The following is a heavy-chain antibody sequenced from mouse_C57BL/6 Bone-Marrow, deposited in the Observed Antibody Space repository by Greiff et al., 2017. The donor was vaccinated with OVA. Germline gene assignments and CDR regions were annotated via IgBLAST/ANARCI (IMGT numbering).Heavy chain of an antibody. CDR1: GFTFSDAW. J-gene: IGHJ2*01. V-gene: IGHV6-6*01. Sequence: EVKVEESGGGLVQPGGSMKLSCAASGFTFSDAWMDWVRQSPEKGLEWVAEIRNKANNHATYYAESVKGRFTISRDDSKSSVYLQMNSVRAEDTGIYYCTAYYSNYVGTSFDYWGQGTTLTVSS. CDR2: IRNKANNHAT. CDR3: TAYYSNYVGTSFDY. D-gene: IGHD2-5*01.